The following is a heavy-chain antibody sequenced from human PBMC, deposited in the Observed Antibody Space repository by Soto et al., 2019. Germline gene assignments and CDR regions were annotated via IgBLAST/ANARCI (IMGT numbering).Heavy chain of an antibody. CDR1: GFTFSNAW. Sequence: GGSLRLSCAASGFTFSNAWMSWVRQAPGKGLEWVGRIKSKTDGGTTDYAAPVKGRFTISRDDSKNTLYLQMNSLKTEDTAVYYCTTDEEVHWPWFGESPIDDWGQGTLVTVSS. J-gene: IGHJ4*02. D-gene: IGHD3-10*01. CDR2: IKSKTDGGTT. CDR3: TTDEEVHWPWFGESPIDD. V-gene: IGHV3-15*01.